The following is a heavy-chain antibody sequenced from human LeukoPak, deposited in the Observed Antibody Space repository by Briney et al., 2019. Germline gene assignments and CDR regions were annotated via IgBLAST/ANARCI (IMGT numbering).Heavy chain of an antibody. D-gene: IGHD3-22*01. CDR1: GFTFSSYS. V-gene: IGHV3-48*01. CDR3: ARDKNYYDSSGRRKVTDY. J-gene: IGHJ4*02. CDR2: ISSSSSTI. Sequence: GGSLRLSCAASGFTFSSYSMNWVRQAPGKGLEWVSYISSSSSTIYYADSVKGRFTISRDNAKNSLYLQMNSLRAEDTAVYYCARDKNYYDSSGRRKVTDYWGQGTLVTVSS.